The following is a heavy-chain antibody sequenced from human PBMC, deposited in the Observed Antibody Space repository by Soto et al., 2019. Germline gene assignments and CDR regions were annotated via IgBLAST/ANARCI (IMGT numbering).Heavy chain of an antibody. CDR2: IHDGGIN. CDR3: ARGRTVGGLFDY. V-gene: IGHV4-59*11. D-gene: IGHD1-26*01. J-gene: IGHJ4*02. Sequence: SQTLSLTCTVSGGSISSHFWSWIRQPPGKGLEWIAYIHDGGINNYNPSLKSRVTISVDTSKNHFSLRLTYVTAADTAVYFCARGRTVGGLFDYWGQGTRVTVS. CDR1: GGSISSHF.